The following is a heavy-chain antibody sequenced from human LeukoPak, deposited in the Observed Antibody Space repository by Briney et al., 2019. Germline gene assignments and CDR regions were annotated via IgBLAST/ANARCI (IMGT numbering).Heavy chain of an antibody. J-gene: IGHJ4*02. CDR2: IKDDGSEK. Sequence: GGSLRLSCAASGITFRNYWMSWVRQAPGKGLEGVANIKDDGSEKYYVDSVKGRFTISRDNAKNSLYLQMNSLRAEDTAVYYCAREEGHGSTYFRVFDYWGQGTLVTVSS. D-gene: IGHD6-19*01. V-gene: IGHV3-7*01. CDR1: GITFRNYW. CDR3: AREEGHGSTYFRVFDY.